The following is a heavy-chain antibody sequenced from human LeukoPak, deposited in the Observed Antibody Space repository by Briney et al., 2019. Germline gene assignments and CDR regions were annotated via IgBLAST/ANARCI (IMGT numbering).Heavy chain of an antibody. V-gene: IGHV1-69*04. CDR3: ASQLLLPFDY. D-gene: IGHD3-22*01. Sequence: GASVKVSCKASGYTFTSYGISWVRQAPGQGLEWMGRTIPVLGIAKYAQRFQGRVTITADRSTSTAYMDLRSLTSEDTAVYYCASQLLLPFDYWGQGTLVTVSS. J-gene: IGHJ4*02. CDR1: GYTFTSYG. CDR2: TIPVLGIA.